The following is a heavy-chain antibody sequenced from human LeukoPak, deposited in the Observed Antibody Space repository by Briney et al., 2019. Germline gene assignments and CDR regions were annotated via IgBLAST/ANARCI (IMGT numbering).Heavy chain of an antibody. CDR3: ARAPTVTDIDY. CDR2: ISSSSSYT. CDR1: GFTFSDYY. D-gene: IGHD4-17*01. Sequence: GGSLRLSCAASGFTFSDYYMSWIRQAPGKGLEWVSYISSSSSYTNYADSVKGRFTISRDNSKNTLYLQMNSLRAEDTAVYYCARAPTVTDIDYWGQGTLVTVSS. V-gene: IGHV3-11*06. J-gene: IGHJ4*02.